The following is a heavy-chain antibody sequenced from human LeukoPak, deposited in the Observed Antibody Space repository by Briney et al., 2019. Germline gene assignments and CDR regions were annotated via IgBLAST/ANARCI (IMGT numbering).Heavy chain of an antibody. CDR2: IIPIFGTA. Sequence: GRSLRLSCAASGFTFSSYAISWVRQAPGQGLEWMGGIIPIFGTANYAQKFQGRVTITADESTSAAYMELSSLRSEDTAVYYCARGEGGYYDFWSGVYYFDYWGQGTLVTVSS. J-gene: IGHJ4*02. CDR1: GFTFSSYA. D-gene: IGHD3-3*01. V-gene: IGHV1-69*01. CDR3: ARGEGGYYDFWSGVYYFDY.